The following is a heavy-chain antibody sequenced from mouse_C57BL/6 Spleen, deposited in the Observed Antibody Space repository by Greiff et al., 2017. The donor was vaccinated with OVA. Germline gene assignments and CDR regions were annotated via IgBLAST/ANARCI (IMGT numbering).Heavy chain of an antibody. V-gene: IGHV1-52*01. J-gene: IGHJ4*01. CDR2: IDPSDSDT. CDR1: GYTFTSYW. CDR3: ARRGAYAMDY. Sequence: VQLQQPGAELVRPGSSVKLSCKASGYTFTSYWMHWVKQRPIQGLEWIGNIDPSDSDTHYNQKFKDKATLTVDKSSSTAYMQLSSLTSEDSAVYYCARRGAYAMDYWGQGTSVTVSS.